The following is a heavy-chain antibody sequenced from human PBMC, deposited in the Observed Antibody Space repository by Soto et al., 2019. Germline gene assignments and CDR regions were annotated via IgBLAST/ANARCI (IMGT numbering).Heavy chain of an antibody. CDR1: GYIFINYG. V-gene: IGHV1-18*01. CDR2: ISGYNGNT. Sequence: ASVKVSCKASGYIFINYGITWVRQAPGQGLEWMGWISGYNGNTKYADKLQGRVTMATDTSTTTAYMELRSLRSDDTAVYYCARDEVPAANWLDRWGQGTLVTVSS. J-gene: IGHJ5*02. D-gene: IGHD2-2*01. CDR3: ARDEVPAANWLDR.